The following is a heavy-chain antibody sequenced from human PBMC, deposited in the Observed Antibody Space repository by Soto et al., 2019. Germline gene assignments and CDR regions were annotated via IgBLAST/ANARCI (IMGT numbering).Heavy chain of an antibody. CDR2: IKQDGSEK. D-gene: IGHD3-3*01. CDR1: GFTFSSYW. V-gene: IGHV3-7*03. J-gene: IGHJ4*02. Sequence: LRLSCAASGFTFSSYWMSWVRQAPGKGLEWVANIKQDGSEKYYVDSVKGRFTISRDNAKNSLYLQMNSLRAEDTAVYYCASQDFWSGYGYFDYWGQGTLVTVSS. CDR3: ASQDFWSGYGYFDY.